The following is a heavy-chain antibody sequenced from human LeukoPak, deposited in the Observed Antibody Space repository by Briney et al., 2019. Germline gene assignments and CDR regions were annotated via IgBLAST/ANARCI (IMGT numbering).Heavy chain of an antibody. Sequence: SETLSLTCAVSGGSNSGNYWSWIRQPPGKGLEWIGYIYYIGSTNYNPSLKSRVTMSVDTSKNQFSLKLYSVTAADTAVYYCARENYYGMEVWGQGTTVIVSS. CDR1: GGSNSGNY. CDR3: ARENYYGMEV. V-gene: IGHV4-59*01. J-gene: IGHJ6*02. CDR2: IYYIGST.